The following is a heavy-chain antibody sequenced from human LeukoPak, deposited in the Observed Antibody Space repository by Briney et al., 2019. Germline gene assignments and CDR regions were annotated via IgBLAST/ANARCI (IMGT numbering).Heavy chain of an antibody. CDR1: GGSISDYY. J-gene: IGHJ4*02. D-gene: IGHD3-22*01. Sequence: SETLSLTCTVSGGSISDYYWTWIRQPAGQGLEWIGRIKTSGNTKYNPSLNSRVTMSVDTSKNQFSLKLSSVTAADTAVYYCARLLHTSSYYDRLWTFDYWGQGSLVTVSS. V-gene: IGHV4-4*07. CDR3: ARLLHTSSYYDRLWTFDY. CDR2: IKTSGNT.